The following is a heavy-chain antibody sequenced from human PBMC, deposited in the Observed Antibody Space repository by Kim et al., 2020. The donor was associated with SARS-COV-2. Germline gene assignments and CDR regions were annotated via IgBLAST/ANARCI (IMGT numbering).Heavy chain of an antibody. J-gene: IGHJ4*02. Sequence: GGSLRLSCAASGFTFSSYGMHWVRQAPGKGLEWVAVISCDGSKKYYADSVKGRFTISRDTSKNTLYLQMNSLRAEDTSVYYCHGQMVATTRDYWGQGTLVTVSS. CDR2: ISCDGSKK. V-gene: IGHV3-33*05. CDR1: GFTFSSYG. CDR3: HGQMVATTRDY. D-gene: IGHD5-12*01.